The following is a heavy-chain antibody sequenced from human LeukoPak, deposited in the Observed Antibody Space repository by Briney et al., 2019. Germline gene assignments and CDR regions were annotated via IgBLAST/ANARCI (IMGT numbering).Heavy chain of an antibody. J-gene: IGHJ4*02. D-gene: IGHD3-16*01. CDR2: INGDGSAT. V-gene: IGHV3-74*01. Sequence: PGGSLRLSCAASGFTFSSYWMHWVRQAPGKGLVWVSRINGDGSATTYADSLKGRFTISRDNTKNTLYLQINSLRAEDTAVYSCARDRLYTSDYWGQGTLVTVSS. CDR1: GFTFSSYW. CDR3: ARDRLYTSDY.